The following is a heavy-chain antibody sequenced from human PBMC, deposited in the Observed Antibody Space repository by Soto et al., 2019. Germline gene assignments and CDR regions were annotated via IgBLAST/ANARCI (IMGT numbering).Heavy chain of an antibody. CDR1: GFSFSSYG. Sequence: QVQLVESGGGVVQPGRSLRLSCAASGFSFSSYGIHWVRQAPGKGLEWVAVIWYDGSNEYYADSVKGRFSISRDNSKSQGFLEMNRRGAGGPAGVYFAEDRGGGAVVPDYWGQGTLVTVSS. J-gene: IGHJ4*02. CDR3: AEDRGGGAVVPDY. D-gene: IGHD2-21*01. CDR2: IWYDGSNE. V-gene: IGHV3-33*06.